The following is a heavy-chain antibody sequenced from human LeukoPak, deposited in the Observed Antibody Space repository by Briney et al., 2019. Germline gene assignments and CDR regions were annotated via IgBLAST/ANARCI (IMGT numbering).Heavy chain of an antibody. D-gene: IGHD6-13*01. CDR3: ARRNGEQQLTGDY. Sequence: PSQTLSLTCSVSGGSIGSGDYYWTWIRQPPGKGLEWIGYVYYTGGTDYNPSLRSRVTISVDTSKNQFSLKLTSVTAADTAVYYCARRNGEQQLTGDYWGQGTLVTVSS. CDR1: GGSIGSGDYY. J-gene: IGHJ4*02. CDR2: VYYTGGT. V-gene: IGHV4-30-4*01.